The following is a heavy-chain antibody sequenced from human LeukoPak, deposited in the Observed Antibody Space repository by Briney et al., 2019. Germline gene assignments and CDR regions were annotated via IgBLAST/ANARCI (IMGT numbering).Heavy chain of an antibody. D-gene: IGHD3-22*01. CDR3: ASTYYYDSSGYDAFDI. V-gene: IGHV4-59*08. J-gene: IGHJ3*02. CDR2: IYYGGNT. Sequence: PSETLSLTCTVSGGSISSYYWSWIRQPPGKGLEWIGNIYYGGNTNYNPSLKSRVTISVDTSKNQFSLKLSSVTAADTAVYYCASTYYYDSSGYDAFDIWGQGTMVTVSS. CDR1: GGSISSYY.